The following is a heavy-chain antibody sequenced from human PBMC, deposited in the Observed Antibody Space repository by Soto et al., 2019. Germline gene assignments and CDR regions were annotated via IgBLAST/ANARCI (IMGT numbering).Heavy chain of an antibody. CDR1: GFTFNSYT. CDR3: ARDCSGGSCYPGMDV. Sequence: EVQLVESGGGLVQPGGSLRLSCAASGFTFNSYTINWVRQAPGKRLEWLSSISSSGYIFSTDSVRGRFTISRDNAKNSVYLQINSLRAEDTAVYFCARDCSGGSCYPGMDVWGQGTTVTVSS. J-gene: IGHJ6*02. V-gene: IGHV3-21*01. CDR2: ISSSGYI. D-gene: IGHD2-15*01.